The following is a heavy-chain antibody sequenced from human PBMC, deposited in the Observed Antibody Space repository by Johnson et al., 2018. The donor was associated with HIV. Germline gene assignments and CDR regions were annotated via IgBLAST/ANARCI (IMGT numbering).Heavy chain of an antibody. V-gene: IGHV3-30-3*01. CDR3: AREGGGSLDDAFDI. CDR1: GFTFSSYA. D-gene: IGHD1-26*01. J-gene: IGHJ3*02. Sequence: QVQLVESGGGVVQPGRSLRLSCAASGFTFSSYAMHWVRQAPGKGLEWVAVISYDGSNKYYADSVKGRFTISRDNSKNTLYLQMNSLRAEDTALYYCAREGGGSLDDAFDIWGRGTRVTVSS. CDR2: ISYDGSNK.